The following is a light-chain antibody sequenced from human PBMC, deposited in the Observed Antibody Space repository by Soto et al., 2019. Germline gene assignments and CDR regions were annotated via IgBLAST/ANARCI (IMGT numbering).Light chain of an antibody. CDR2: GAS. CDR3: QQYGSSPQT. Sequence: EIVFTQSPGTLSLSPGERATLSCRASQSVSSSYLAWYQQKPGQAPRLLIYGASSRATGIPDRFSGSRSGTDFTLTISRLEPEDFAVYYCQQYGSSPQTFGQGTKVDIK. J-gene: IGKJ1*01. V-gene: IGKV3-20*01. CDR1: QSVSSSY.